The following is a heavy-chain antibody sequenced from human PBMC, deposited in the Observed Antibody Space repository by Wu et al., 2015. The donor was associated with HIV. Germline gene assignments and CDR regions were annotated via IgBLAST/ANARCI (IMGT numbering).Heavy chain of an antibody. CDR1: GGTVSNYD. CDR2: IIPMFGPA. Sequence: QVQLVQSGAEVKKPGSSVKVSCKASGGTVSNYDISWVRQAPGQGLEWMGRIIPMFGPAIYAQEFQGRVTISADESTTTAYMQVINLRSEDTAVFYCARPGSYTGGLYYWGQGTPVIVSS. D-gene: IGHD3-10*01. V-gene: IGHV1-69*15. CDR3: ARPGSYTGGLYY. J-gene: IGHJ4*02.